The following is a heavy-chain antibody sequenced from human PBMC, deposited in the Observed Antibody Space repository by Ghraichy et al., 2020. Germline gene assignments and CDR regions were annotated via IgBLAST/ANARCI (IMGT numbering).Heavy chain of an antibody. D-gene: IGHD1-26*01. CDR3: ARGDLVVGATEIYFDY. CDR1: GYTFTGYY. J-gene: IGHJ4*02. CDR2: INPNSGGT. Sequence: ASVKVSCKASGYTFTGYYMHWVRQAPGQGLEWMGWINPNSGGTNYAQKFQGWVTMTRDTSISTAYMELSRLRSDDTAVYYCARGDLVVGATEIYFDYWGQGTLVTVSS. V-gene: IGHV1-2*04.